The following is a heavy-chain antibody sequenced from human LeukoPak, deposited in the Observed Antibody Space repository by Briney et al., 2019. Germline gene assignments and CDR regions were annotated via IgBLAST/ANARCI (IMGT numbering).Heavy chain of an antibody. V-gene: IGHV1-46*01. D-gene: IGHD6-19*01. CDR1: GYTFTSYY. Sequence: ASVKVSCKASGYTFTSYYMHWLRQAPGQGLEWMGIINPSGGSTSYAQKFQGRVTMTRDTSTSTVYMELSSLRSEDTAVYYCAIVRVVRSSGWYSNWFDPWGQGTLVTVSS. J-gene: IGHJ5*02. CDR2: INPSGGST. CDR3: AIVRVVRSSGWYSNWFDP.